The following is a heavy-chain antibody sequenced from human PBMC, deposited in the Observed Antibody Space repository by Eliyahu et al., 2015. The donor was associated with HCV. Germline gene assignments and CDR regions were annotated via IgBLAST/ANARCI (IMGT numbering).Heavy chain of an antibody. Sequence: QVQLQQWGAGLLKPSETLSLXCAVYGGSFSGYYWSWIRQPPGKGLEWIGEINHSGSTNYNPSLKSRVTISVDTSKNQFSLKLSSVTAADTAVYYCASGSSSPYWGQGTLVTVSS. J-gene: IGHJ4*02. V-gene: IGHV4-34*01. CDR2: INHSGST. CDR3: ASGSSSPY. D-gene: IGHD6-6*01. CDR1: GGSFSGYY.